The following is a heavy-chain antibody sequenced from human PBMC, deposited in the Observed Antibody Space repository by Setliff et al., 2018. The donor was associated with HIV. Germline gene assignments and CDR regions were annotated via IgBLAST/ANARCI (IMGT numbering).Heavy chain of an antibody. J-gene: IGHJ5*02. CDR3: ARRIDNSGSLPAKNWFDT. D-gene: IGHD3-10*01. CDR2: IYNTGGT. Sequence: PSETLSLTCTVTGGSISSGVFFWTWIRQHPGKGMEWIGYIYNTGGTYHSPSLGSRVTISIDTSKNQFSLKRYSVTAADTSVYYCARRIDNSGSLPAKNWFDTWGQGRLVTVSS. V-gene: IGHV4-31*03. CDR1: GGSISSGVFF.